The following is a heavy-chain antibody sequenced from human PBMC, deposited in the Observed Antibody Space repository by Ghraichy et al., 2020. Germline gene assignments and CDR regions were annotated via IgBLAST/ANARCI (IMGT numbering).Heavy chain of an antibody. J-gene: IGHJ6*02. V-gene: IGHV3-66*01. D-gene: IGHD2-8*01. CDR1: GFTVSSNY. CDR2: IYSGGST. CDR3: ARDCTNGVCYLDYGMDV. Sequence: GGSLRLSCAASGFTVSSNYMSWVRQAPGKGLEWVSVIYSGGSTYYADSVKGRFTISRDNSKNTLYLQMNSLRAEDTAVYYCARDCTNGVCYLDYGMDVWGQGTTVTVSS.